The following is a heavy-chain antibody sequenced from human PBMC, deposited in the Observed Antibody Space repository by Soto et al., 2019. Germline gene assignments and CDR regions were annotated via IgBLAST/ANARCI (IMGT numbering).Heavy chain of an antibody. Sequence: PSETLSLTCTVSGGSISSYYWSWIRQPPGKGLEWIGYIYYSGSTNYNPSLKSRVTISVDTSKNQFSLKLSSVTAADTAVYYCARDHPDYGDPNYFDYWGQGTLVTVSS. CDR2: IYYSGST. J-gene: IGHJ4*02. V-gene: IGHV4-59*01. CDR1: GGSISSYY. D-gene: IGHD4-17*01. CDR3: ARDHPDYGDPNYFDY.